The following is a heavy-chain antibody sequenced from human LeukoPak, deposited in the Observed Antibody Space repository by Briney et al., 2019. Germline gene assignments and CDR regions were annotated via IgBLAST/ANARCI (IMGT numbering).Heavy chain of an antibody. CDR2: IIPIFGTA. J-gene: IGHJ5*02. Sequence: GASVKVSCKASGGTFSSCAISWVRQAPGQGLEWMGGIIPIFGTANYAQKFQGRVTITADESTSTAYMELSSLRSEDTAVYYCARDPFSPFRGVISSWFDPWGQGTLVTVSS. D-gene: IGHD3-10*01. CDR1: GGTFSSCA. CDR3: ARDPFSPFRGVISSWFDP. V-gene: IGHV1-69*13.